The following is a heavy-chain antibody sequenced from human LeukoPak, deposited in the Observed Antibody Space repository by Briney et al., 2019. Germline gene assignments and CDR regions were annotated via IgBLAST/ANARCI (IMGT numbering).Heavy chain of an antibody. CDR1: GYTFTGYY. CDR3: ARGDVVVVASTQFDY. D-gene: IGHD2-15*01. J-gene: IGHJ4*02. CDR2: INPNSGGT. V-gene: IGHV1-2*06. Sequence: ASVKVSCKASGYTFTGYYMHWVRQAPGQGLDWMGRINPNSGGTNYVQKFQGRVTMTMDTSISAAYMELSRLRSDDTAVYYSARGDVVVVASTQFDYWGQGTLVTVSS.